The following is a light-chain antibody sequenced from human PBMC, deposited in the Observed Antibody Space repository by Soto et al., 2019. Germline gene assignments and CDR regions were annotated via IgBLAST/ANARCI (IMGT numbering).Light chain of an antibody. Sequence: DIQMTQSPSTLAASVGDTVTITCRASHSMSVWLAWYQQNPGKAPKLLIYKASTLASGVPSRFSGSGSGTEFTLTISSLQPDDFATYYCHQYITWPLTFGGGTKVEIK. CDR2: KAS. J-gene: IGKJ4*01. CDR1: HSMSVW. CDR3: HQYITWPLT. V-gene: IGKV1-5*03.